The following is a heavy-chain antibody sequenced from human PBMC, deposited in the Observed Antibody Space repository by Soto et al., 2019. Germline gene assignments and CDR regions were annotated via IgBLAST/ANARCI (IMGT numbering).Heavy chain of an antibody. CDR3: ARYLSPYYDFWSGLSRDYGMDV. J-gene: IGHJ6*02. CDR1: GFTFSSYG. D-gene: IGHD3-3*01. CDR2: IWYDGSNK. Sequence: GSLRLSCAASGFTFSSYGMHWVRQAPGKGLEWVAVIWYDGSNKYYADSVKGRFTISRDNSKNTLYLQMNSLRAEDTAVYYCARYLSPYYDFWSGLSRDYGMDVWGQGTTVTVYS. V-gene: IGHV3-33*01.